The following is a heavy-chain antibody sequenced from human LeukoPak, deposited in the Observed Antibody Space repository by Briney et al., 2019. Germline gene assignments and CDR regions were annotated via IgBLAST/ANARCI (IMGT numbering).Heavy chain of an antibody. CDR3: ARDWRLDY. D-gene: IGHD6-25*01. Sequence: GGSLRLSCAASGFTFSSYWMNWVRQAPGKGLEWVANIKQDGSDKFYVDSVKGRFTISRDNAKNSLYLQMNSLRAEDAAVYYCARDWRLDYWGQGTLVTVSS. CDR1: GFTFSSYW. V-gene: IGHV3-7*01. J-gene: IGHJ4*02. CDR2: IKQDGSDK.